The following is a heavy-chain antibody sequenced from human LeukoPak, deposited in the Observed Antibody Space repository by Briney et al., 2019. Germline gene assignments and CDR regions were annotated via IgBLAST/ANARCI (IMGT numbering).Heavy chain of an antibody. J-gene: IGHJ4*02. CDR3: ARIPTAYCGGDCYIN. CDR1: GFSLSTSGMC. V-gene: IGHV2-70*11. Sequence: SGPALVKPTQTLTLTCTFSGFSLSTSGMCVSWIRQPPGKALEWFARIDWDDDKYYSTSLKTRLTISKDTSKNQVVLTMTNMDPVDTATYYCARIPTAYCGGDCYINWGQGTLVTVSS. CDR2: IDWDDDK. D-gene: IGHD2-21*02.